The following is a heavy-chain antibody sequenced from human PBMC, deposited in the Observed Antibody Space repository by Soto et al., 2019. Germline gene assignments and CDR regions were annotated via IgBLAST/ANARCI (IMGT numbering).Heavy chain of an antibody. V-gene: IGHV1-69*01. CDR1: GGTFSSYS. D-gene: IGHD1-26*01. J-gene: IGHJ4*02. CDR3: ARDGGRHSGGIDY. Sequence: QVQLVQSGAEVKKPGSSVKVSCKGYGGTFSSYSINWVLQARGQGLEWMGEIIPIFGTANYAQKVQGRVTITTDESTSTAYMELSSLRSEDTAVYYCARDGGRHSGGIDYWGQGTLVTVSS. CDR2: IIPIFGTA.